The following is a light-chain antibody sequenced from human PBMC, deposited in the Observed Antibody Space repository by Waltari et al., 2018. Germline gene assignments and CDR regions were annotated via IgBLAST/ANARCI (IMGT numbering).Light chain of an antibody. CDR1: QSLLYSSNNKNY. CDR3: QQYYSTSPLT. V-gene: IGKV4-1*01. Sequence: DIVMTQSPHSLAVSVGERATITCKSSQSLLYSSNNKNYLAWYQQKPGQPPKLLIYWASTREFGVPDRFSGSGSGTDFTLTISSLQAEDVAVYYCQQYYSTSPLTFGSGTKVEIK. CDR2: WAS. J-gene: IGKJ4*01.